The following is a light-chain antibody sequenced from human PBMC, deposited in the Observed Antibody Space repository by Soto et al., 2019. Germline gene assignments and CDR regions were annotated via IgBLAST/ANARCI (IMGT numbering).Light chain of an antibody. CDR3: ATWDDSLNGLYV. CDR2: SNN. Sequence: QSVLTQPPSASGTPGQTVTISCSGSNSNVGRNGVNWYQQLPGTAPKLLLYSNNRRPSGVPDRFSGSKSGTSASLAIGGLQSEDEADYYCATWDDSLNGLYVFGTGTKLTVL. V-gene: IGLV1-44*01. J-gene: IGLJ1*01. CDR1: NSNVGRNG.